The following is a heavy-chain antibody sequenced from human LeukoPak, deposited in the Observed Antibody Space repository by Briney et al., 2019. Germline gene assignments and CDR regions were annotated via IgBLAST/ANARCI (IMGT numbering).Heavy chain of an antibody. Sequence: PGRSLRLSCAASGFTFSSYGMHWVRQAPGKGLEWVAVISYDGSNKYYADSVKGRFTISRDNSKNTLYLQMNSLRAEDTAVYYCAKQGDSGSYYPYYFDYWGQGTLVTVSS. D-gene: IGHD1-26*01. CDR2: ISYDGSNK. CDR3: AKQGDSGSYYPYYFDY. J-gene: IGHJ4*02. CDR1: GFTFSSYG. V-gene: IGHV3-30*18.